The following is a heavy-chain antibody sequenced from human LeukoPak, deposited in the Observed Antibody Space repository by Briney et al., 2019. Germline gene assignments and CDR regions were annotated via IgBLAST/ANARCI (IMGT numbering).Heavy chain of an antibody. J-gene: IGHJ4*02. CDR2: ISSGSSTI. V-gene: IGHV3-48*02. CDR3: ARDWGSLYYLDY. CDR1: GFRFSEYS. Sequence: GGSLRLSCAASGFRFSEYSMNWVRQAPGKGLEWISYISSGSSTIFYADSVRGRFTISGDNAKDSLYLQMNSLRDDDTAVYYCARDWGSLYYLDYWGQGTLVTVSS. D-gene: IGHD3-10*01.